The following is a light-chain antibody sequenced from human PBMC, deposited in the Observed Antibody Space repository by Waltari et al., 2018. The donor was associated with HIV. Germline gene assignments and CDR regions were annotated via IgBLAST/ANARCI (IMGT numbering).Light chain of an antibody. CDR2: WAS. CDR3: QQYYSTPPWT. V-gene: IGKV4-1*01. CDR1: ETILYSSNNKNY. Sequence: DIVMTQSPDSLAVSLGERAPITSKPSETILYSSNNKNYLAWYQQKPGHPPQLLISWASTRESGVPDRFSGSGSGTDFTLTISSLQAEDVAVYFCQQYYSTPPWTFGQGTKVEIK. J-gene: IGKJ1*01.